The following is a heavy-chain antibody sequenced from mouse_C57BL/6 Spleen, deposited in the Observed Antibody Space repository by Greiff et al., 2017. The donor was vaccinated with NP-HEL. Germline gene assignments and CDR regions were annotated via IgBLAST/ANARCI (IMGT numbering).Heavy chain of an antibody. CDR2: IYPGDGDT. Sequence: QVQLKESGAELVKPGASVKISCKASGYAFSSYWMNWVKQMPGKGLEWIGKIYPGDGDTNYHGYFKGQSTLTADKASSTAYLQISSLTSEDSAVYVCARDCYGSGVGFAYWGQGTLVTVAA. CDR3: ARDCYGSGVGFAY. J-gene: IGHJ3*01. CDR1: GYAFSSYW. D-gene: IGHD1-1*01. V-gene: IGHV1-80*01.